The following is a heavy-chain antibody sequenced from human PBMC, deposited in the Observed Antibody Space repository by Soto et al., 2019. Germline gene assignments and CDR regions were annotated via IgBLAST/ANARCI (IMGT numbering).Heavy chain of an antibody. CDR3: ARIGWLRFEF. D-gene: IGHD6-19*01. CDR2: IDWADDT. Sequence: QVTLRESGPTLVKPTQTLTLTCTFSGFALTSSGVAVGWIRQPPGKALEWLASIDWADDTHYNPSLKNRAIITGDTSKNQLVLTMANMDPTDTATSSCARIGWLRFEFWGEGTPVTVSS. V-gene: IGHV2-5*02. CDR1: GFALTSSGVA. J-gene: IGHJ4*02.